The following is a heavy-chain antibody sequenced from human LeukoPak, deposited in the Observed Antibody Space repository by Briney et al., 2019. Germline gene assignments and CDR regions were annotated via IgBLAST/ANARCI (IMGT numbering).Heavy chain of an antibody. V-gene: IGHV4-61*02. CDR2: VHSSRDI. Sequence: PSDTLSLTCSVSGVSIPSGSYYWGWIRQSAGKGLEWIGRVHSSRDIYHNVAFRSQAAVSGDAPNNQFSLQLNSVTAADTAVYYCARGASPKDAVFFDYWGQGALITVSS. J-gene: IGHJ4*02. CDR1: GVSIPSGSYY. CDR3: ARGASPKDAVFFDY. D-gene: IGHD3-16*01.